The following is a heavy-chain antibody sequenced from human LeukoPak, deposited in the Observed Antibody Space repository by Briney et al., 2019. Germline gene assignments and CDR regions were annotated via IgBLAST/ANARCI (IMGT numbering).Heavy chain of an antibody. CDR2: ISYDGSSK. D-gene: IGHD6-13*01. V-gene: IGHV3-30-3*01. CDR1: GFTFSSYA. CDR3: AKGTAAAVYYGMDV. Sequence: GGSLRLSCAASGFTFSSYAMHWVRQAPGKGLEWVAVISYDGSSKYYADSVKGRFTISRDNSKNTLYLQMNSLRAEDTALYYCAKGTAAAVYYGMDVWGQGTTVTVSS. J-gene: IGHJ6*02.